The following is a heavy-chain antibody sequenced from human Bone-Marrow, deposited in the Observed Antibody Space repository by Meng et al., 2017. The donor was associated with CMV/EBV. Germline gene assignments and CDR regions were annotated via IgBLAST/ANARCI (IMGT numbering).Heavy chain of an antibody. CDR3: ARARSLVPAAIPHHYYYGMDV. V-gene: IGHV4-59*01. CDR2: IYYSGST. D-gene: IGHD2-2*02. J-gene: IGHJ6*02. CDR1: GGSISSYY. Sequence: SETLSLTCTVSGGSISSYYWSWIRQPPGKGLEWIGYIYYSGSTNYNPSLKSRVTISVDTSKNQFSLKLGSVTAADTAVYYCARARSLVPAAIPHHYYYGMDVWGQGTTVTVSS.